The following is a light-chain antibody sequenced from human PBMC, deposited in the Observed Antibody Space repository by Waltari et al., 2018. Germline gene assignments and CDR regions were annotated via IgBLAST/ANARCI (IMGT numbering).Light chain of an antibody. CDR2: DVT. CDR3: SSYTPTSILV. V-gene: IGLV2-14*03. CDR1: SSAVGAYNY. Sequence: QSALTQPASVSGSPGQSLTLSCSGTSSAVGAYNYVSWYQQHPGTPPNLLIYDVTKRPSGVSGRFSGSKSGNTASLTISGLQPEDEADYFCSSYTPTSILVFGGGTKLTV. J-gene: IGLJ2*01.